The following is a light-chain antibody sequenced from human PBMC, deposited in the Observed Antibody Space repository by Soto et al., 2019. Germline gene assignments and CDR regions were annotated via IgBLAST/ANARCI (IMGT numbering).Light chain of an antibody. V-gene: IGLV2-11*01. Sequence: QSVLTQPRSVSGSPGQSVTISCTGTSSDVGTYDFVSWYQQHPGKAPRLMIFDVSERPSGVPDRFSGSKSGSTASLTISGLQAEDEADYYCCLYAVTFYVFGTGTKVTVL. CDR2: DVS. J-gene: IGLJ1*01. CDR3: CLYAVTFYV. CDR1: SSDVGTYDF.